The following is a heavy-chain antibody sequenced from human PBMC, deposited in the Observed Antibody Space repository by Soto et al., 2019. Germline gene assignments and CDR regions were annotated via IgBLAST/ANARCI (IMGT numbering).Heavy chain of an antibody. D-gene: IGHD4-17*01. Sequence: QVQLVESGGGVVQPGRSLRLSCAASGFTFSSYGMHWVRQAPGKGREWVAVISYDGSNKYYADSVKGRFTISRDNSKNTLYLQMNSLRAEDTAVYYCAKDRVPTVTTPFDYWGQGTLVTVSS. J-gene: IGHJ4*02. CDR3: AKDRVPTVTTPFDY. CDR1: GFTFSSYG. V-gene: IGHV3-30*18. CDR2: ISYDGSNK.